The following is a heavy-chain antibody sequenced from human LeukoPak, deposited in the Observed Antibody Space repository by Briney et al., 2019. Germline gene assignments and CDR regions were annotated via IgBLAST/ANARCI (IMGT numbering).Heavy chain of an antibody. J-gene: IGHJ6*03. CDR1: GYSISSGYY. V-gene: IGHV4-61*02. Sequence: PSETLSLTCTVSGYSISSGYYWSWIRQPAGKGLEWIGRIYTSGSTNYNPSLKSRVTISVDTSKNQFSLKLSSVTAADTAVYYCARDGKTRGYCSSISCYGYYYYMDVWGKGTTVTVSS. CDR2: IYTSGST. D-gene: IGHD2-2*01. CDR3: ARDGKTRGYCSSISCYGYYYYMDV.